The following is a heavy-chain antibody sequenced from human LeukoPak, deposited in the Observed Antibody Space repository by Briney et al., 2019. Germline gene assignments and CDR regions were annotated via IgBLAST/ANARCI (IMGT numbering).Heavy chain of an antibody. D-gene: IGHD6-19*01. CDR1: GFTFGDYA. J-gene: IGHJ6*03. CDR2: IRSKAYGGTT. V-gene: IGHV3-49*04. Sequence: PGRSLRLSCTASGFTFGDYAMSWVRQAPGKGLEWVGFIRSKAYGGTTEYAASVKGRFTISRDDSKSIAYLQMNSLETEDTAVYYCTRDDPPGSSGWYNYYYYYMDVWGKGTTVTISS. CDR3: TRDDPPGSSGWYNYYYYYMDV.